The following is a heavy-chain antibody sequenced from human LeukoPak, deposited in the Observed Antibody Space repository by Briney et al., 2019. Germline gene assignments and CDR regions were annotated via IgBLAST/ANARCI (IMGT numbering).Heavy chain of an antibody. J-gene: IGHJ6*03. CDR2: IYYSGST. D-gene: IGHD2-2*01. Sequence: SETLSLTCTVSGGSISSSSYYWGWIRQPPGKGLEWIGSIYYSGSTYYNPSLKSRVTISVDTSKNHFSLMLSSVTAADTAVYYCARAFWGPYCSSTSCYLDYYYYMDVWGKGTTVTISS. CDR3: ARAFWGPYCSSTSCYLDYYYYMDV. CDR1: GGSISSSSYY. V-gene: IGHV4-39*07.